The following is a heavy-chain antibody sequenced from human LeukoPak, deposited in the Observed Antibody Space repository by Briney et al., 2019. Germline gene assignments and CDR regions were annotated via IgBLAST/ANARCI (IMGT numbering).Heavy chain of an antibody. J-gene: IGHJ4*02. CDR1: GGSITSYY. Sequence: SETLSLTCTVSGGSITSYYWSWIRQPPGKGLEWIGYIYYSGSANYNPSLKSRVTISVDTSKNQFSLKLSSVTAADTAVYYCAREGTYCGGDCYHYWGQGTLVTVSS. V-gene: IGHV4-59*12. D-gene: IGHD2-21*02. CDR3: AREGTYCGGDCYHY. CDR2: IYYSGSA.